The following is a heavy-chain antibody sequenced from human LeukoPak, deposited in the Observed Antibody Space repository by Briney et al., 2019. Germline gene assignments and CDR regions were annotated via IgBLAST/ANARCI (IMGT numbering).Heavy chain of an antibody. CDR2: ISWNSGSI. D-gene: IGHD6-19*01. J-gene: IGHJ4*02. Sequence: GGSLRLSCAASGFTFDGYAMHWVRQAPGKGLEWVSGISWNSGSIGYADSVKGRFTISRDNAKNSLYLQMNSLRAEDTALYYCAKDWAPSSGWPEHWGQGTLVTVSS. V-gene: IGHV3-9*01. CDR1: GFTFDGYA. CDR3: AKDWAPSSGWPEH.